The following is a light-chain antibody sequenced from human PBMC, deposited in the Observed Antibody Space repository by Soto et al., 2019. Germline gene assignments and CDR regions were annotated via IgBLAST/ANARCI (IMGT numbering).Light chain of an antibody. V-gene: IGLV2-8*01. J-gene: IGLJ1*01. Sequence: QSALTQPPSASGSPGQSVTISCTGTSSDVGGYNYVSWYQQHPGKAPKLMIYEVSKRPSGVPGRFSGSKSGNTASLTVSGLQAEDEADYYCNSYAGGSIEVFGTGTKLTVL. CDR1: SSDVGGYNY. CDR3: NSYAGGSIEV. CDR2: EVS.